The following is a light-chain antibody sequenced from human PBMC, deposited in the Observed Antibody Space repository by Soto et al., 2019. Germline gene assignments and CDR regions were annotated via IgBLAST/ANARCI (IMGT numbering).Light chain of an antibody. CDR1: SSNIGNNY. V-gene: IGLV1-51*02. CDR2: ENN. CDR3: GTWDSSLNAWV. J-gene: IGLJ3*02. Sequence: QSVLTQPPSVSAAPGQKVTITCSGSSSNIGNNYVSWYQQFSGTAPKLLIYENNKRPSGIPDRFSGSKSGTSATLGIAGLQTGDEADYYCGTWDSSLNAWVFGGGTKLTVL.